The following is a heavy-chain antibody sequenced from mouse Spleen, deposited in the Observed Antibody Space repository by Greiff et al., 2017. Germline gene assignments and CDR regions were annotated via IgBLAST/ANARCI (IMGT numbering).Heavy chain of an antibody. V-gene: IGHV3-6*01. CDR2: ISYDGSN. CDR3: ARSYYGN. J-gene: IGHJ4*01. D-gene: IGHD1-1*01. Sequence: VQLKQSGPGLVKPSQSLSLTCSVTGYSITSGYYWNWIRQFPGNKLEWMGYISYDGSNNYNPSLKNRISITRDTSKNQFFLKLNSVTTEDTATYYCARSYYGNWGQGTSVTVSS. CDR1: GYSITSGYY.